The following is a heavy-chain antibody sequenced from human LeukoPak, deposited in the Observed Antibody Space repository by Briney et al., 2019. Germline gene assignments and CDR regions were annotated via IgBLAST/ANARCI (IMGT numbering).Heavy chain of an antibody. CDR2: INHSGST. Sequence: SETLSLTCAVYGGSFSGYYWSWIRQPPGKGLEWIGEINHSGSTNYNPSLKSRVTISVDTSKNQFPLKLSSVTAADTAVYYCARGASDFWSGYYRGRGFDPWGQGTLVTVSS. V-gene: IGHV4-34*01. CDR1: GGSFSGYY. J-gene: IGHJ5*02. D-gene: IGHD3-3*01. CDR3: ARGASDFWSGYYRGRGFDP.